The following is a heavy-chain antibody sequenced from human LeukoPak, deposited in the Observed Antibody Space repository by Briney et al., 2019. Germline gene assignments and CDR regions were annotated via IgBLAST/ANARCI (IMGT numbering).Heavy chain of an antibody. Sequence: PSETLSLTCTVSGGSISSYYWSWIRQPPGKGLEWIGYIYYSGSTNYNPSLKSRVTISVDTSKNQFSLKLSSVTAADTAVYYCARGDCSGGSCVDYWGQGTLVTVSS. CDR1: GGSISSYY. CDR3: ARGDCSGGSCVDY. J-gene: IGHJ4*02. V-gene: IGHV4-59*12. CDR2: IYYSGST. D-gene: IGHD2-15*01.